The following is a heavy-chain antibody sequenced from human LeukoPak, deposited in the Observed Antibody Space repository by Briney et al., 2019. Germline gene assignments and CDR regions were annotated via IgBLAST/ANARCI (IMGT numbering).Heavy chain of an antibody. CDR1: GFTFSSYS. CDR2: ISSSSSTI. CDR3: ARGMYYYYYGMDV. V-gene: IGHV3-48*01. D-gene: IGHD2-8*01. Sequence: PGGSLRLSCAASGFTFSSYSMNWVRQAPGKGLEWVSYISSSSSTIYYADSVKGRFTISRDNAKNSLYLQMNSLRAEDTAVYYCARGMYYYYYGMDVWGQGTTATVSS. J-gene: IGHJ6*02.